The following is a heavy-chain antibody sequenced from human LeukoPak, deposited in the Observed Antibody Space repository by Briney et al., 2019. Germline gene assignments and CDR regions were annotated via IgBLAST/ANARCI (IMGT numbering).Heavy chain of an antibody. J-gene: IGHJ3*02. V-gene: IGHV4-34*01. Sequence: SETLSLTCTVSGGSISSYYWSWIRQPPGKGLEWIGEINHSGSTNYNPSLKSRVTISVDTSKNQFSLKLSSVTAADTAVYYCARQRLGYDFWSGYSPRGAFDIWGQGTMVTVSS. D-gene: IGHD3-3*01. CDR2: INHSGST. CDR1: GGSISSYY. CDR3: ARQRLGYDFWSGYSPRGAFDI.